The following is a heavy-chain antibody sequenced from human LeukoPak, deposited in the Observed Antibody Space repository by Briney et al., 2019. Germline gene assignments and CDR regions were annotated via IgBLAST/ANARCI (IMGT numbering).Heavy chain of an antibody. J-gene: IGHJ5*02. CDR2: INHSGST. V-gene: IGHV4-34*01. CDR1: GGSFSGYY. CDR3: ARGFLYYDFWSGYRSYNWFDP. Sequence: PSETLSLTCAVYGGSFSGYYWSWIRQPPGKGLEWIGEINHSGSTNYNPSLKSRATISVDTSKNQFSLKLSSVTAADTAVYYCARGFLYYDFWSGYRSYNWFDPWGQGTLVTVSS. D-gene: IGHD3-3*01.